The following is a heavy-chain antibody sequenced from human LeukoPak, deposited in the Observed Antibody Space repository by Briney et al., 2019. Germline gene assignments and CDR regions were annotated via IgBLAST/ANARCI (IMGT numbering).Heavy chain of an antibody. CDR1: GFTFRSYA. CDR3: ARSAASSIAARTPIL. D-gene: IGHD6-6*01. V-gene: IGHV3-30*04. Sequence: GRSLRLSCAVSGFTFRSYAMHWVRQAPGKGLEWVAFIRYDGSNKYYADSVKGRFTISRDNSKNTLYLQMNSLRAEDTAVYYCARSAASSIAARTPILWGQGTLVTVSS. J-gene: IGHJ4*02. CDR2: IRYDGSNK.